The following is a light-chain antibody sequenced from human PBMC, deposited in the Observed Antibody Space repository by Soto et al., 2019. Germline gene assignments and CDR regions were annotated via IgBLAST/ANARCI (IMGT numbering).Light chain of an antibody. Sequence: EIVMTQSPATLSVSPGERATLSCRASQSVSSNLAWYQQKPGQAPRLLIYGASTRATGMPSRFSGSGSGTEFTLTISSLQSEDFEVYYCQQYNNWPETFGQGNKVEIK. V-gene: IGKV3-15*01. CDR2: GAS. CDR3: QQYNNWPET. J-gene: IGKJ1*01. CDR1: QSVSSN.